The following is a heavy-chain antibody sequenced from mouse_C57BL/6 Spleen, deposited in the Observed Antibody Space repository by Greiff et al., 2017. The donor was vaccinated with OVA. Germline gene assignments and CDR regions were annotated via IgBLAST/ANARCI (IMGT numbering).Heavy chain of an antibody. D-gene: IGHD2-2*01. J-gene: IGHJ2*01. CDR3: TTLGSEDY. CDR1: GFNIKDDY. V-gene: IGHV14-4*01. Sequence: EVKLVESGAELVRPGASVKLSCTASGFNIKDDYMHWVKQRPEQGLEWIGWIDPENGDTEYASKFQGKATITADTSSNTAYLQLSSLTSEDTAVYYCTTLGSEDYWGQGTTLTVSS. CDR2: IDPENGDT.